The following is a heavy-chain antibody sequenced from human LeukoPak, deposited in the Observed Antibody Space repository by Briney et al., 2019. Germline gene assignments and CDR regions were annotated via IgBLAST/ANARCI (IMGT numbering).Heavy chain of an antibody. CDR2: ISSGSSTI. J-gene: IGHJ4*02. D-gene: IGHD3-10*01. V-gene: IGHV3-48*01. CDR3: ARDSPYGSGSYDPTPFDY. Sequence: GGSLRLSCAASGFTFSSYSMNWVRQAPGKGLEWVSYISSGSSTIYYADSVKGRFTISRDNAKNSLYLQMNSLRAEDTAVYYCARDSPYGSGSYDPTPFDYWGQGTLVTVSS. CDR1: GFTFSSYS.